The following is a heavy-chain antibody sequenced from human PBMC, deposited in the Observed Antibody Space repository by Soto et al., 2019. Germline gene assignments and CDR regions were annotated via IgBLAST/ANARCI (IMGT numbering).Heavy chain of an antibody. CDR2: IYYSGST. CDR1: GGSISSGGYY. Sequence: QVQLQESGPGLVKPSQTLSLTCTVSGGSISSGGYYWSWIRQHPGKGLEWIGYIYYSGSTYYNPSLESRVTIAVDTSKNQFPLKLSSVTAADTAVYYCARGVTMVRGVIHTPYFDYWGQGTLVTVSS. J-gene: IGHJ4*02. CDR3: ARGVTMVRGVIHTPYFDY. V-gene: IGHV4-31*03. D-gene: IGHD3-10*01.